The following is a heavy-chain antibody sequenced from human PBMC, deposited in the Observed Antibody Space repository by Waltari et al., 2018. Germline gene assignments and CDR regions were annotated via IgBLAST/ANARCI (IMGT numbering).Heavy chain of an antibody. CDR3: VRRLTL. CDR2: IKQDGSEK. D-gene: IGHD3-22*01. J-gene: IGHJ4*02. V-gene: IGHV3-7*01. CDR1: GLTFDTYW. Sequence: VQLVESGGGLVQPGGSLRLSCAASGLTFDTYWMYWVRRAPGKGLEWVANIKQDGSEKYYGDSVKGRFTISRDNAKNSLYLQMNSLRAEDTALYYCVRRLTLWGQGTLVTVSS.